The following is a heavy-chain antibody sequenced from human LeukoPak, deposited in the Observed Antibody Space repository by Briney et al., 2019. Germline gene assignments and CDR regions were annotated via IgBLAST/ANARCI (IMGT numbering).Heavy chain of an antibody. CDR3: ARGGGWSGSYLLWYYYYYMDV. Sequence: ASVKVSCKASGYTFTSYDINWVRQATGQGLEWTGWMNPNSGNTGYAQKFQGRVTMTRNTSIGTAYMELSSLRSEDTAVYYCARGGGWSGSYLLWYYYYYMDVWGKGTTVTVSS. D-gene: IGHD1-26*01. J-gene: IGHJ6*03. CDR2: MNPNSGNT. V-gene: IGHV1-8*01. CDR1: GYTFTSYD.